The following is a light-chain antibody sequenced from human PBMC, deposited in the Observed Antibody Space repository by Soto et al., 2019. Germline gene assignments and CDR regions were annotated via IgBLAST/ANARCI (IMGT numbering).Light chain of an antibody. CDR1: QSVPGNY. Sequence: DIVLTQSPGTLSVSPGEGATLSCRASQSVPGNYLAWHQQKPGQSPMLLIYGASNRATGIPDRFRGSGSGTDFTLTISRVESEDFAVYYCHQYTSPPWKVGQGTKVETK. CDR3: HQYTSPPWK. V-gene: IGKV3-20*01. CDR2: GAS. J-gene: IGKJ1*01.